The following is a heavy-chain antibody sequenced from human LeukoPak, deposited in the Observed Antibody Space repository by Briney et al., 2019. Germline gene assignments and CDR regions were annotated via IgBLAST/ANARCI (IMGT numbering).Heavy chain of an antibody. J-gene: IGHJ5*02. CDR1: GGSINTTRYY. CDR2: IYYGGSS. CDR3: ARVIRRGDYDDNRNWFDP. V-gene: IGHV4-39*02. D-gene: IGHD3-3*01. Sequence: SETLSLTCTVSGGSINTTRYYWGWIRQPPGKGLEWIGNIYYGGSSYTNPSLKSRVTLSVDTSKNHFSLHLSSVTAADTAVYYCARVIRRGDYDDNRNWFDPWGQGTLATVSS.